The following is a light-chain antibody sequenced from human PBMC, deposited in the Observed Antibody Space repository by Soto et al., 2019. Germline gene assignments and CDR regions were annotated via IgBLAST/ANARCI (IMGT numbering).Light chain of an antibody. V-gene: IGLV2-14*01. CDR3: NSYTTLSNRV. CDR1: STDIGAYNY. CDR2: EVT. J-gene: IGLJ1*01. Sequence: QSVLTEPASVSGSPGQPITISCPGTSTDIGAYNYVSWYQQHPGKAPKLLIYEVTNRPSGVSNRFSGSKSGNTASLTISGLQAEDEANYYCNSYTTLSNRVFGTGTKVTVL.